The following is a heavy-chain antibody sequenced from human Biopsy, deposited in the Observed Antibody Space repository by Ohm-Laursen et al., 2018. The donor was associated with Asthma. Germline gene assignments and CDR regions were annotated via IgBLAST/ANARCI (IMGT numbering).Heavy chain of an antibody. CDR3: ARKAGSCISRTCYSLDF. CDR1: GGTFNTYV. V-gene: IGHV1-69*13. D-gene: IGHD2-2*01. Sequence: SVKVSCKSLGGTFNTYVIGWVRQAPGQGLEWMGGVNSVFGTTTYPQKFQSRVTITADDSTSTVYMELSSLRSEDTAVYYCARKAGSCISRTCYSLDFWGQGTLVTVSS. CDR2: VNSVFGTT. J-gene: IGHJ4*02.